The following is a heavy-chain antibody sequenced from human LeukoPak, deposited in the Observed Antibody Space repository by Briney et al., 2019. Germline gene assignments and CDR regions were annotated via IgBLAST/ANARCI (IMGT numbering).Heavy chain of an antibody. CDR3: ARDGSGSDYGMDV. V-gene: IGHV4-59*01. D-gene: IGHD3-10*01. J-gene: IGHJ6*02. Sequence: SETLSLTCTVSGGSISSYYWSWIRQPPGKGLEWIGYIYYSGSTNYNPSLKSRVTISVDTSKNQFSLKLSSVTAADTAVYYCARDGSGSDYGMDVWGQGITVTVSS. CDR2: IYYSGST. CDR1: GGSISSYY.